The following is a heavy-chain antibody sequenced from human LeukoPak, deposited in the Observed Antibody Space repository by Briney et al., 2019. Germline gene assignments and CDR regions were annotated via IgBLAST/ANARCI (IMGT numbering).Heavy chain of an antibody. CDR1: GGSISSYY. D-gene: IGHD5-18*01. CDR2: IYYSGSI. CDR3: AREGVGYRYDYYYYMDV. J-gene: IGHJ6*03. Sequence: PSETLSLTCTVSGGSISSYYWSWIRQPPGKGLEWIGYIYYSGSINYNPSLKSRVTISVDTSKNQFSLKLSSVTAADTAVYYCAREGVGYRYDYYYYMDVWGKGTTVTVSS. V-gene: IGHV4-59*01.